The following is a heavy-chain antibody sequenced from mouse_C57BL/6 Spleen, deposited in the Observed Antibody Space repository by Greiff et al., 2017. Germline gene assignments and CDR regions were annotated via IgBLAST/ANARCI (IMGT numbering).Heavy chain of an antibody. CDR1: YFAFMASA. CDR3: AKGDSNYVRAMDY. J-gene: IGHJ4*01. D-gene: IGHD2-5*01. Sequence: LVESGAELVRPGSSVKLSCKDSYFAFMASAMHWVKQRPGHGLEWIGSFTMYSDATEYSENFKGKATLTATTSSSTAYMELSSLTSEDSAVYYCAKGDSNYVRAMDYWGQGTSVTVSS. V-gene: IGHV1-49*01. CDR2: FTMYSDAT.